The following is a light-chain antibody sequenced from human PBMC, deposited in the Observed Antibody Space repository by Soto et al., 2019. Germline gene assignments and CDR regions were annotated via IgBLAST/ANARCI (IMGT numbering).Light chain of an antibody. CDR2: WAS. Sequence: DIVMTQSPDSLAVSLGERATINCKSSQSVLYSSNNKNYLAWYQQKPGHPPKLLIYWASTRKSGVPDRFSGSGSGTDFTLTISSLQAEDVAVYYCQQYYSTPPTFGRGTDLEIK. CDR3: QQYYSTPPT. CDR1: QSVLYSSNNKNY. V-gene: IGKV4-1*01. J-gene: IGKJ2*01.